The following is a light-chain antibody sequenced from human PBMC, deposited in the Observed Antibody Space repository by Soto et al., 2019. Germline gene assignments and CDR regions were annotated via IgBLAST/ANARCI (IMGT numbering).Light chain of an antibody. V-gene: IGKV3-20*01. CDR1: HSVSSSY. Sequence: EIVLTQSPGTLPFTTGERATLSCRASHSVSSSYLAWYQQKPGQAPRLLIYGASSRATGIPDRFSGSGSGTDFTLTISRLEPEDFAVYYCQQYGSSPWITFGQGTRLEIK. CDR3: QQYGSSPWIT. J-gene: IGKJ5*01. CDR2: GAS.